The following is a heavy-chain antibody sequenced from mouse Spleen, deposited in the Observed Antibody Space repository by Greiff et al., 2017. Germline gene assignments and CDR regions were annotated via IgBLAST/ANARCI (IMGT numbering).Heavy chain of an antibody. V-gene: IGHV5-9-3*01. CDR1: GFTFSSYA. J-gene: IGHJ3*01. CDR3: ARHRMITTPFAY. CDR2: ISSGGGNT. Sequence: EVHLVESGGGLVKLGGSLKLSCAASGFTFSSYAMSWVRQTPEKRLEWVATISSGGGNTYYPDSVKGRFTISRDNAKNTLYLQMSSLKSEDTAMYYCARHRMITTPFAYWGQGTLVTVSA. D-gene: IGHD2-4*01.